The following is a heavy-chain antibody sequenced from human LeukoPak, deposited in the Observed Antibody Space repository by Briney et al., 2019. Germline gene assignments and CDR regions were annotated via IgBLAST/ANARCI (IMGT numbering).Heavy chain of an antibody. CDR1: GGSISSSSYY. CDR3: ARHVRSSSWYFGC. D-gene: IGHD6-13*01. CDR2: IYYSGST. Sequence: PSETLSLTCTVSGGSISSSSYYWSWIRQPPGKGLEWIGYIYYSGSTNYNPSLKSRVTISVDTSKNQFSLKLSSVTAADTAVYYCARHVRSSSWYFGCWGQGTLVTVSS. V-gene: IGHV4-61*05. J-gene: IGHJ4*02.